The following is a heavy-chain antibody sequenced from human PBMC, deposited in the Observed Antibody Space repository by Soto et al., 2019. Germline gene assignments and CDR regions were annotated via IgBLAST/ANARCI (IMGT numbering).Heavy chain of an antibody. D-gene: IGHD1-1*01. CDR1: GGPIRSYY. CDR2: IYYSGST. CDR3: ASVKNWIYFVY. V-gene: IGHV4-59*01. J-gene: IGHJ4*02. Sequence: PETLSLTCTVSGGPIRSYYWSWIRQPPGKGLEWIGYIYYSGSTNYNPSLKSRVTISIDTSKNQFSLKLSSVTAADTAVCYCASVKNWIYFVYWGQGTLVTVSS.